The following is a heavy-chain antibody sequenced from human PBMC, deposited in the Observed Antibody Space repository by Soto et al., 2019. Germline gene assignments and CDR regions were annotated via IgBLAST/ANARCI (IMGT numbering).Heavy chain of an antibody. CDR1: GYSISSDYS. D-gene: IGHD3-22*01. CDR2: IYHSGTT. V-gene: IGHV4-38-2*01. CDR3: ARVLTDYYDRSGYLSPGYYYGMDV. J-gene: IGHJ6*02. Sequence: NPSETLSLTCAVSGYSISSDYSWGWIRQPPGKGLEWIGSIYHSGTTYYNPSLKSRVTISVDTSKNQFSLKLSSVTAADTAVYYCARVLTDYYDRSGYLSPGYYYGMDVWGQGTTVTVSS.